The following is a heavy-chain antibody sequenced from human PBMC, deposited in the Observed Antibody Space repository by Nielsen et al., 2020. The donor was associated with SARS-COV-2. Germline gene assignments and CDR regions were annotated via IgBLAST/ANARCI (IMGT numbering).Heavy chain of an antibody. CDR2: ISAYNGNT. CDR1: GYTFTSFG. CDR3: ARDGVSMVRGVITFYYYYMDV. D-gene: IGHD3-10*01. V-gene: IGHV1-18*04. J-gene: IGHJ6*03. Sequence: ASVKVSCKASGYTFTSFGISWVRQAPGQGLEWMGWISAYNGNTNYAQKLQGRVTMTTDTSTSTAYMELRSLRSDDTAVYYCARDGVSMVRGVITFYYYYMDVWGKGTTVTVSS.